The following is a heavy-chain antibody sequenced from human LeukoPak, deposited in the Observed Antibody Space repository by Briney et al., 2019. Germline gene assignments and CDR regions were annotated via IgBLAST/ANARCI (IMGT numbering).Heavy chain of an antibody. V-gene: IGHV1-18*01. J-gene: IGHJ4*02. CDR2: ISAYNGNT. D-gene: IGHD6-19*01. CDR3: ARDKSSGWYDY. Sequence: ASVKVSCKASAYTFTSYGISWVRQAPGQGLEWMGWISAYNGNTNYAQKRQGRVTMTTDTSTSTAYMELRSLRSDDTAVYYRARDKSSGWYDYWGQGTLVTVSS. CDR1: AYTFTSYG.